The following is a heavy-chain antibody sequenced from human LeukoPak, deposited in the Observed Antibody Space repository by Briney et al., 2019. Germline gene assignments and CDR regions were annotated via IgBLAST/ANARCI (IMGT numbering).Heavy chain of an antibody. CDR3: ASPSGTGSGSYYKTYDY. CDR1: GFTFSSYA. D-gene: IGHD3-10*01. Sequence: GGSLRLSCAASGFTFSSYAMSWVRQAPGKGLEWVSAISGSGGSTYYADSVKGRFSISRDNSENTLYLLMNSLRSEDTAVYYCASPSGTGSGSYYKTYDYWGQGTLVTVSS. V-gene: IGHV3-23*01. CDR2: ISGSGGST. J-gene: IGHJ4*02.